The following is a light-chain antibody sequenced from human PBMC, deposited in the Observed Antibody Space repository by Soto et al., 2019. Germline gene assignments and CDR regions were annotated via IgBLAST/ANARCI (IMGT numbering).Light chain of an antibody. J-gene: IGLJ3*02. Sequence: QSVLTQPPSASGPPGQRVTISCSGSSSAIGSNTVDWYQQHPRRAPKLLMYSHDQRPLGVPDRFSASRSGTSANLAISALQRRDDGIYYGAEWGNYINGPGVFGGGTKVTVL. CDR3: AEWGNYINGPGV. CDR2: SHD. V-gene: IGLV1-44*01. CDR1: SSAIGSNT.